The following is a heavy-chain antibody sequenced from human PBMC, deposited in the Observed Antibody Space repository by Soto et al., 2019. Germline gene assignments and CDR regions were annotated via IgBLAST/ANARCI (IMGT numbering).Heavy chain of an antibody. CDR2: IWNDGSKK. CDR1: GFTFNNYG. J-gene: IGHJ3*02. Sequence: SLRLSCAASGFTFNNYGMHWVRQAPGKGLEWVAVIWNDGSKKFYADSVKGRFTISRDNSKNTLYLQMSSLRSEDTAVYYCATEAAFMAAPEAGAFDIWGQGTMVTVSS. CDR3: ATEAAFMAAPEAGAFDI. V-gene: IGHV3-33*01. D-gene: IGHD6-19*01.